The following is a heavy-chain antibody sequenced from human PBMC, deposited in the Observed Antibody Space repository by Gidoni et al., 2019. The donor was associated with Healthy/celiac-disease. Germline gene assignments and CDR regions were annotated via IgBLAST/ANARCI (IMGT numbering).Heavy chain of an antibody. V-gene: IGHV3-43D*04. J-gene: IGHJ6*02. CDR3: AKDRGWDGDYGGYYYYGMDV. Sequence: EVQLVESGGVVVQPGGSLRLSCAASGFTFDDYAMHWVRQAPGKGLEWVSLISWDGGSTYYADSVKGRFTISRDNSKNSLYLQMNSLRAEDTALYYCAKDRGWDGDYGGYYYYGMDVWGQGTTVTVSS. D-gene: IGHD4-17*01. CDR1: GFTFDDYA. CDR2: ISWDGGST.